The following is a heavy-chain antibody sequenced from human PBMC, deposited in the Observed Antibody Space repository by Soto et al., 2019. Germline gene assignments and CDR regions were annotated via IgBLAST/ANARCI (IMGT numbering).Heavy chain of an antibody. V-gene: IGHV5-51*01. CDR2: IYPGESDT. J-gene: IGHJ4*02. Sequence: GDSLKISCTGSAYSFTSYWIGCVRQMPRKGLEWMEIIYPGESDTSYSPSFQGQVTISADTSISTAYLQWSSLKASDTAMYYCGRHESVVVVTAPDYRGQGTLVTVSS. CDR3: GRHESVVVVTAPDY. CDR1: AYSFTSYW. D-gene: IGHD2-21*02.